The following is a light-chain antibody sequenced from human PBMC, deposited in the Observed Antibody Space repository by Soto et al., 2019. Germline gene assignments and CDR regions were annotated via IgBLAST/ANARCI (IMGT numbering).Light chain of an antibody. V-gene: IGKV1-5*03. J-gene: IGKJ2*01. CDR2: KAS. CDR1: QSISSW. Sequence: DIQMTQSPSTLSASVGDRVTITCRASQSISSWLAWYQQKPGKAPKLLIYKASSLGSGVPSRFSGSGSGPEFTLTISSLQHDDFAIYYCQQYNSHSSYTFGQGTKLAIK. CDR3: QQYNSHSSYT.